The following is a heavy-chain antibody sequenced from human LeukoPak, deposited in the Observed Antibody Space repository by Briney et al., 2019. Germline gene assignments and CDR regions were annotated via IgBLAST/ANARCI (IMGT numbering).Heavy chain of an antibody. CDR1: GGSISSISYY. Sequence: SETLSLTCTVSGGSISSISYYWGWIRQPPGKGLEWIGTIYYSGSTYHSPSLKSRVTISGDTSKNKISLKLSSVTAADTAVYYCARHSEYYSGSGSASGYFDYWGQGTLVIVSS. J-gene: IGHJ4*02. CDR3: ARHSEYYSGSGSASGYFDY. V-gene: IGHV4-39*01. CDR2: IYYSGST. D-gene: IGHD3-10*01.